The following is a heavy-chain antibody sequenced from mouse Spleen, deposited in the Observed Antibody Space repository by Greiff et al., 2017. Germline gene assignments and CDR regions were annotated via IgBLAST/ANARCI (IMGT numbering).Heavy chain of an antibody. J-gene: IGHJ2*01. CDR3: ARWDEEGYFDY. CDR1: GYAFTNYL. D-gene: IGHD4-1*01. CDR2: INPGSGGT. Sequence: QVQLQQSGAELVRPGTSVKVSCKASGYAFTNYLIEWVKQRPGQGLEWIGVINPGSGGTNYNEKFKGKATLTADKSSSTAYMQLSSLTSEDSAVYFCARWDEEGYFDYWGQGTTLTVSS. V-gene: IGHV1-54*01.